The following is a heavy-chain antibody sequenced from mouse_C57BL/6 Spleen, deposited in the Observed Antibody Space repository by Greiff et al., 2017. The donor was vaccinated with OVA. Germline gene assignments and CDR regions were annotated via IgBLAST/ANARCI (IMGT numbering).Heavy chain of an antibody. D-gene: IGHD1-1*01. V-gene: IGHV3-6*01. CDR1: GYSITSGYY. CDR3: ARGVYGSFAY. CDR2: ISYDGSN. Sequence: ESGPGLVKPSQSLSLTCSVTGYSITSGYYWNWIRQFPGNKLEWMGYISYDGSNNYNPSLKNRISITRDTSKNQFFLKLNSVTTEDTATYYCARGVYGSFAYWGQGTLVTVSA. J-gene: IGHJ3*01.